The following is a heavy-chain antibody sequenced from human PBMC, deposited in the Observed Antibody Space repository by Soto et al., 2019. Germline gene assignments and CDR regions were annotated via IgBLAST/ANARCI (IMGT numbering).Heavy chain of an antibody. Sequence: SETLSLTCAVSGYSISGGYYWGWIRQSPGKGLEWIGCISPSGSTYYNPSLKSRVTISVDTSKNHFSLKLSSVTAADTAVYYCTREWGPSYYYDSTGFNPEYWGQGTQVTVSS. J-gene: IGHJ4*02. V-gene: IGHV4-38-2*02. D-gene: IGHD3-22*01. CDR1: GYSISGGYY. CDR2: ISPSGST. CDR3: TREWGPSYYYDSTGFNPEY.